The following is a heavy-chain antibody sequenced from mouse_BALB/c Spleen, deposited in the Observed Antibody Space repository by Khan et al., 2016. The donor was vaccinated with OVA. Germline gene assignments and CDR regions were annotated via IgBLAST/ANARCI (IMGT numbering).Heavy chain of an antibody. CDR3: VRDGAYHRNDGWFAY. CDR1: GYTFTSYT. V-gene: IGHV1-4*01. Sequence: VELVESGAELARPGASVRMSCKASGYTFTSYTIHWIKKRPGQGLEWIGYINPSNGYTNYNQKFKDKATLTTDKSSTTAYLQLSSLTSDDSAVYNCVRDGAYHRNDGWFAYWGQVTLVTVSA. CDR2: INPSNGYT. J-gene: IGHJ3*01. D-gene: IGHD2-14*01.